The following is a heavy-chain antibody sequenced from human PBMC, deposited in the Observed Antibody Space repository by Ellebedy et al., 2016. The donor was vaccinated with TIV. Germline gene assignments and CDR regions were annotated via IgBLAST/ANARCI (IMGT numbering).Heavy chain of an antibody. CDR2: ISSSGGST. CDR3: AKFDDYGDYDAFDI. V-gene: IGHV3-23*01. Sequence: GESLKISCAASGFTFSSYAMTWVRQAPGKGLEWVSTISSSGGSTYYADSVKGRFTISRDNSKNTLYLQMNSLRAEDTAVFYCAKFDDYGDYDAFDIWGQGTMVTVSS. CDR1: GFTFSSYA. D-gene: IGHD4-17*01. J-gene: IGHJ3*02.